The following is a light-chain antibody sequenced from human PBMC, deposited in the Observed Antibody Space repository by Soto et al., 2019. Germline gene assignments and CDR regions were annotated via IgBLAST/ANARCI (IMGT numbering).Light chain of an antibody. V-gene: IGKV3-11*01. Sequence: EIVLTQSPATLSLSPGERATLSCRASQSVSSYLAWYQQKPGQAPRLLIYDASNRATGIPARFSGSGSGTDFTLPTSSLDPEAFAVYYCQPRSNWPLTFVGGTKVEIK. CDR2: DAS. CDR3: QPRSNWPLT. CDR1: QSVSSY. J-gene: IGKJ4*01.